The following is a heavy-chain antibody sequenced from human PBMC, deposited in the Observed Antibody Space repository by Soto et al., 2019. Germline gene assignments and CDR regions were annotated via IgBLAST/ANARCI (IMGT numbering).Heavy chain of an antibody. D-gene: IGHD6-19*01. Sequence: QVQLVQSGAEVKKPGSSVKVSCKASGGTFSSYAISWVRQAPGQGLEWMGGIIPIFGTANYAQKFQGRVTITADESTSTADMELSSLRSEDTAVYYCARDFGIAVAGTGGLYYYYYGMDVWGQGTTVTVSS. CDR3: ARDFGIAVAGTGGLYYYYYGMDV. V-gene: IGHV1-69*01. CDR2: IIPIFGTA. CDR1: GGTFSSYA. J-gene: IGHJ6*02.